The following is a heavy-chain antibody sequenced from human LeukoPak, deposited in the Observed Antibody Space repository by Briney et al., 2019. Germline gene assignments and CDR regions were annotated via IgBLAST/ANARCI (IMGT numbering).Heavy chain of an antibody. Sequence: PSETLSLTXTVSGGSIRTSDYYWAWIRQPPGRGLEWIGTIHYSGNTYYNPSLKSRVTISVDTSKNQFSLKLSSVTAADTAVYYCARGGAYYYDSSGPHFDYWGQGTLVTVSS. CDR2: IHYSGNT. CDR1: GGSIRTSDYY. D-gene: IGHD3-22*01. CDR3: ARGGAYYYDSSGPHFDY. V-gene: IGHV4-30-4*08. J-gene: IGHJ4*02.